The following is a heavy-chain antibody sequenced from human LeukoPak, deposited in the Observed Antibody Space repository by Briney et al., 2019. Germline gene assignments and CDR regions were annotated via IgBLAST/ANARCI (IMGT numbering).Heavy chain of an antibody. CDR3: ARGGWYPESFQH. CDR2: IKQDGSEI. CDR1: GFIFDNFW. V-gene: IGHV3-7*05. J-gene: IGHJ1*01. D-gene: IGHD6-19*01. Sequence: PGGSLRLSCAASGFIFDNFWMSWVRQAPGKGLEWVANIKQDGSEIYYVDSVKGRFTISRDNAKKLLYLQMNSLRAEDTALYYCARGGWYPESFQHWGQGALVTVSS.